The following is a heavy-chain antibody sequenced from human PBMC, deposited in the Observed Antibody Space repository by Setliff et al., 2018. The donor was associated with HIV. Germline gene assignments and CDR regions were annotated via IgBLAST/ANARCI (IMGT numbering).Heavy chain of an antibody. CDR2: VHSTLST. V-gene: IGHV4-61*09. CDR1: GDPMTSGSFY. CDR3: ARRTFGSGRFDP. Sequence: SETLSLTCTVSGDPMTSGSFYWSWVPQPAGKGLEWIGQVHSTLSTNYNPSLKSRLSISADTSKNQFSLNLRFVTAADTALYYCARRTFGSGRFDPWGQGTPVTVSS. J-gene: IGHJ5*02. D-gene: IGHD6-19*01.